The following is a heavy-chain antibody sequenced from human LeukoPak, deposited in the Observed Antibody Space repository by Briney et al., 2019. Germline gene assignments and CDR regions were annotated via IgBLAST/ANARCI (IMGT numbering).Heavy chain of an antibody. D-gene: IGHD3-16*02. CDR2: ISSSSSTI. J-gene: IGHJ4*02. V-gene: IGHV3-48*01. Sequence: GGSLRLSCTASGFTFGDYVLNWVRQAPGKGLEWVSYISSSSSTIYYADSVKGRFTISRDNAKNSLYLQMNSLRAEDTAVYYCARDYLENYFDYWGQGTLVTVSS. CDR3: ARDYLENYFDY. CDR1: GFTFGDYV.